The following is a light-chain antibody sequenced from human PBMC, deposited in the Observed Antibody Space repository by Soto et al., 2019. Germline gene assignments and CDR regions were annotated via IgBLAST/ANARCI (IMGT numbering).Light chain of an antibody. Sequence: DIQMTQSPSSLSASVGDRVTITCRASQSISRHLNWYQQKPGRAPNLLIYAASSLQSGVPSRFSGSGSGTDFNLTVSSLQPEDFATYYCQQSYSSPPFFTFGPGTKVD. J-gene: IGKJ3*01. CDR1: QSISRH. CDR2: AAS. CDR3: QQSYSSPPFFT. V-gene: IGKV1-39*01.